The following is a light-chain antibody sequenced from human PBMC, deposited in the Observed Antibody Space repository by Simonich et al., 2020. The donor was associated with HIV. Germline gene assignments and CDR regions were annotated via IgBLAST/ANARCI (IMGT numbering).Light chain of an antibody. CDR2: ATS. Sequence: AIRMTQSPSSLSASTGDRVTITWLESQGISNYLVWYQQKPGKAPKLLIYATSTLQSGVPSRFSGSGSGTDFTLTISSLQPEDSATYYCQQYYNTPPWTFGQGTKVEIK. V-gene: IGKV1-8*01. CDR3: QQYYNTPPWT. CDR1: QGISNY. J-gene: IGKJ1*01.